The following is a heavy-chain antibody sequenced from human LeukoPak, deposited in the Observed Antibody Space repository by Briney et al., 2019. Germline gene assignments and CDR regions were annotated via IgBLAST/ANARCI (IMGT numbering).Heavy chain of an antibody. V-gene: IGHV3-33*01. J-gene: IGHJ6*02. D-gene: IGHD1-1*01. Sequence: GGSLRLPCAASGFTFSSYGMHWVRQAPGKGLEWVAVIWYDGSNKYYADSVKGRFTISRDNSKNTLYLQMNSLRAEDTAVYYCARGTTIADLDVWGQGTTVTVSS. CDR3: ARGTTIADLDV. CDR1: GFTFSSYG. CDR2: IWYDGSNK.